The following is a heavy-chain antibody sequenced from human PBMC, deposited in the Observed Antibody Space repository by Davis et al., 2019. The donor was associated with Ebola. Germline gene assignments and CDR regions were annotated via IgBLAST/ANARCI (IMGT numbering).Heavy chain of an antibody. V-gene: IGHV1-69*10. CDR1: GGTFTSYA. D-gene: IGHD3-10*01. CDR3: TRDPPGP. J-gene: IGHJ5*02. Sequence: SVKVSCKASGGTFTSYAISWVRQVPGQGLEWMGGIIPMFGILNYAQKFQDRVTITADKSTYTSDMELSSLRSDDTAVYFCTRDPPGPWGQGTPVTVSS. CDR2: IIPMFGIL.